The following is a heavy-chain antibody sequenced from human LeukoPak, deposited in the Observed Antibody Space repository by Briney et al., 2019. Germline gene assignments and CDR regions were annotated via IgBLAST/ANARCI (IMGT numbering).Heavy chain of an antibody. J-gene: IGHJ5*02. D-gene: IGHD6-13*01. CDR3: AKGLSGSSWRSPGWFDP. V-gene: IGHV3-20*04. CDR1: GFTFDDYG. CDR2: INWNGGST. Sequence: GGSLRLSCAASGFTFDDYGMSWVRQAPGKGLEWVSGINWNGGSTGYADSVKGRFTISRDNAKNSLYLQMNSLRAEDTAVYYCAKGLSGSSWRSPGWFDPWGQGTLVTVSS.